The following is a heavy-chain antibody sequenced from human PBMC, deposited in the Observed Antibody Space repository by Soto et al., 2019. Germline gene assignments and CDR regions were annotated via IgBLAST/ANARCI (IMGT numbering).Heavy chain of an antibody. V-gene: IGHV1-18*01. D-gene: IGHD6-19*01. CDR3: ASATSIAVAGKET. CDR2: ISFYNGHT. CDR1: GDTVTKYG. J-gene: IGHJ4*02. Sequence: QVQLVQSGGEVKKPGASVKVSCKASGDTVTKYGISWVRQAPGQGLEWLGWISFYNGHTNYALKFQDRITFTTDTPTSTASMELRSLTSDDTAVYYCASATSIAVAGKETWGQGTRVTVSS.